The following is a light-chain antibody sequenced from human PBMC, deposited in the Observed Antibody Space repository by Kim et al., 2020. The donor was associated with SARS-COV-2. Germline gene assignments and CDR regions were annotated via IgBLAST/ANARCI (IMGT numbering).Light chain of an antibody. V-gene: IGLV3-1*01. CDR3: QACDSSTVV. J-gene: IGLJ2*01. CDR1: KLGDKY. CDR2: QDN. Sequence: SVSPGQTASITCSGDKLGDKYTCWYQQKPGQSPVLVIYQDNQRPSGIPERFSGSNSGNTATLTISGTQAMDEADYFCQACDSSTVVFGGGTQLTVL.